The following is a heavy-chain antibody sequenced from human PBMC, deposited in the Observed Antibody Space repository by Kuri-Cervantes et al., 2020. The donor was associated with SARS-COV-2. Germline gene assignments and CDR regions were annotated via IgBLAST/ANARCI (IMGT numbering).Heavy chain of an antibody. D-gene: IGHD3-3*01. CDR3: ARDGLLRFLERLFMYYFDY. CDR1: GFTFSSYA. CDR2: ISYDGSNK. J-gene: IGHJ4*02. Sequence: GGSLRLSCAASGFTFSSYAMHWVRQAPGKGLEWVAVISYDGSNKYYADSVKGRFTISRDNSKNTLYLQMNSLRAEDTAVYYCARDGLLRFLERLFMYYFDYWGQGTLVTVSS. V-gene: IGHV3-30-3*01.